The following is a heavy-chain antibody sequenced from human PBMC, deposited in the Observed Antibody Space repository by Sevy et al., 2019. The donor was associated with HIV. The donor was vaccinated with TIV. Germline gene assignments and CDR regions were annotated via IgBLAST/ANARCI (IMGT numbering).Heavy chain of an antibody. J-gene: IGHJ6*02. CDR3: VKGDASFYGMDV. CDR1: GINFSTYT. V-gene: IGHV3-23*01. CDR2: IRGSGGST. Sequence: WFLRLSCAASGINFSTYTIRLVRQAPGKGLGWVSAIRGSGGSTYYADFVEGRFTISRDKSKNTLYLQMNSLGAADTAVYYCVKGDASFYGMDVWGQGTTVTVSS.